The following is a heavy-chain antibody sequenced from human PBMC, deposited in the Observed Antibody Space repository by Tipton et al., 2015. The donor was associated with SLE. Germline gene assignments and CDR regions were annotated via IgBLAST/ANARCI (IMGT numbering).Heavy chain of an antibody. CDR2: IYYSGSI. CDR3: VRDKWGEYYPSTGYFWSFDP. CDR1: GGSISRSSNY. V-gene: IGHV4-39*07. Sequence: TLSLTCTVSGGSISRSSNYWGWIRQPPGKGLEWIGSIYYSGSIYYNPSLKSRVTISVDTSKNQFSLKLTSVAAADTAVYYCVRDKWGEYYPSTGYFWSFDPWGQGILVTVSS. J-gene: IGHJ5*02. D-gene: IGHD3-9*01.